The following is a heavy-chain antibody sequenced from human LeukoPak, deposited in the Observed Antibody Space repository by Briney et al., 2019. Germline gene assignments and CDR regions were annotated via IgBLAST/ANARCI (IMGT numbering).Heavy chain of an antibody. V-gene: IGHV1-69*01. CDR3: ARVTVVRGANYYYYMDV. CDR1: GGTFSSYA. CDR2: IIPIFGTA. D-gene: IGHD3-10*01. Sequence: SVKVSCKASGGTFSSYAISWVRQAPGQGLEWMGGIIPIFGTANYAQKFQGRVTITADESTSTAYMELSSLRSEDTAVYYCARVTVVRGANYYYYMDVWGNGTTVTISS. J-gene: IGHJ6*03.